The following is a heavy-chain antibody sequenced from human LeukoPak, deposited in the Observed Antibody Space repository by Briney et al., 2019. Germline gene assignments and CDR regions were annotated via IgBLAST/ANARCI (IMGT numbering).Heavy chain of an antibody. Sequence: PGGSLRLSCAASGFTFSSYAMSWVRQAPGKGLEWVSAISGSGGSTYYAGSVKGRFTISRDNSKNTLYLQMNSLRAEDTAVYYCAKDQFMTTVTTALRYWGQGTLVTVSS. CDR1: GFTFSSYA. J-gene: IGHJ4*02. CDR2: ISGSGGST. CDR3: AKDQFMTTVTTALRY. D-gene: IGHD4-17*01. V-gene: IGHV3-23*01.